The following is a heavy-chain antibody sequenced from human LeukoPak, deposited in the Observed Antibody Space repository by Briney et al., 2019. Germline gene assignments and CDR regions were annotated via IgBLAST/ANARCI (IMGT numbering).Heavy chain of an antibody. D-gene: IGHD6-19*01. J-gene: IGHJ4*02. Sequence: SETLSLTCTVSDVSISNSWSWIRQPAGKGLEWIGRIYTSGSTNYNPYLKSRVTMSVDTSKNQFSLKLSSVTAADTSVYYCARERFYSSGSKSNRVDYWGQGTLVTVSS. CDR1: DVSISNS. V-gene: IGHV4-4*07. CDR2: IYTSGST. CDR3: ARERFYSSGSKSNRVDY.